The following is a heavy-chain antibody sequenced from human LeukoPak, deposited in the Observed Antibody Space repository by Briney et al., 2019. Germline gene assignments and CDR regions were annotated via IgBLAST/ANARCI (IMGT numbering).Heavy chain of an antibody. J-gene: IGHJ6*02. CDR2: IYYSGST. CDR3: ARDPHDYGYYGMDV. Sequence: SETLSLTCTVSGGSISSSSYYWGWIRQPPGKGLEWIGSIYYSGSTNYNPSLKSRVTISVDTSKNQFSLRLSSVTAADTAVYYCARDPHDYGYYGMDVWGQGATVTVSS. D-gene: IGHD3-16*01. V-gene: IGHV4-39*07. CDR1: GGSISSSSYY.